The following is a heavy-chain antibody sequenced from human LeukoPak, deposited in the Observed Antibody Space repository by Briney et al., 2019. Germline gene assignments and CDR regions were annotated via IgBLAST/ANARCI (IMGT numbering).Heavy chain of an antibody. CDR1: GFTFSSYW. V-gene: IGHV3-48*01. CDR2: ISSSSSTI. J-gene: IGHJ6*03. CDR3: ARASVKKVTTVPYYYYYYMDV. D-gene: IGHD4-17*01. Sequence: PGGSLRLSCAASGFTFSSYWMHWVRQAPGKGLEWVSYISSSSSTIYYADSVKGRFTISRDNAKNSLYLQMNSLRAEDTAVYYCARASVKKVTTVPYYYYYYMDVWGKGTTVTVSS.